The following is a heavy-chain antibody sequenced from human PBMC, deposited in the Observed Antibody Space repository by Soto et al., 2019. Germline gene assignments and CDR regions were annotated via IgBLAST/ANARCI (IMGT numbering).Heavy chain of an antibody. J-gene: IGHJ4*02. CDR1: GYTFTSYG. V-gene: IGHV1-18*01. CDR3: ARAARYYGSGGPDY. Sequence: ASVKVSCKASGYTFTSYGISWVRQAPGQGLEWMGWISAYNGNTNYAQKLQGRVTMTTDTSTSTAYMELRSLRSDDTAVYYCARAARYYGSGGPDYWGQGTLVTVSS. CDR2: ISAYNGNT. D-gene: IGHD3-10*01.